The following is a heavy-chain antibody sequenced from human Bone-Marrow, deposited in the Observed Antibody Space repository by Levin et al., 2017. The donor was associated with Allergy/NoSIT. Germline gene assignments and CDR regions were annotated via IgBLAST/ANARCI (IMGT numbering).Heavy chain of an antibody. D-gene: IGHD6-6*01. CDR1: RGSISNYY. V-gene: IGHV4-59*01. J-gene: IGHJ4*02. CDR3: ARGEYSTSEIDF. CDR2: ISYTEGT. Sequence: RSQTLSLTCTVSRGSISNYYWNWIRQPPGKGLEWIGYISYTEGTNYSPALKSRVTISVDTSENQFSLRLTSVTAADTAVYYCARGEYSTSEIDFWGQGILITVSS.